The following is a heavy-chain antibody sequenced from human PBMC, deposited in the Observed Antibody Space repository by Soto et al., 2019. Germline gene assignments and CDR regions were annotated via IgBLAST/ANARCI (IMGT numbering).Heavy chain of an antibody. CDR3: ARQWQQLPRWFDP. J-gene: IGHJ5*02. Sequence: SETLSLTCTVSGGSISSSSYCWGWIRQPPGKGLEWIGSIYYSGSTYYNPSLKSRVTISVDTSKNQFSLKLSSVTAADTAVYYCARQWQQLPRWFDPWGQGTLVTVSS. CDR2: IYYSGST. D-gene: IGHD6-13*01. CDR1: GGSISSSSYC. V-gene: IGHV4-39*01.